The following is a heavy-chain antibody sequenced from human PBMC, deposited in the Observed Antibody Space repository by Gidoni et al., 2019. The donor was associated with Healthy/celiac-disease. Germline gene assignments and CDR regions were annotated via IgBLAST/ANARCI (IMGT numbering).Heavy chain of an antibody. CDR3: ARVALNYDILTGYRGLGP. D-gene: IGHD3-9*01. CDR2: INHSGST. V-gene: IGHV4-34*01. J-gene: IGHJ3*01. CDR1: CGSFSVYY. Sequence: QLQLHQWCAGLFTPSYTLSLTCAVYCGSFSVYYWSWIRQPPRKGLEWIGEINHSGSTNYNPSLKRRVTISVDTSKNQFSLKMSSVTAADTAVDYCARVALNYDILTGYRGLGPWGQGTMVTVSS.